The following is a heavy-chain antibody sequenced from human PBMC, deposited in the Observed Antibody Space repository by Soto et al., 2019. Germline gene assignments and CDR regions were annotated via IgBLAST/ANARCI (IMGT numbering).Heavy chain of an antibody. V-gene: IGHV3-30*18. Sequence: GGSLRLSCAASGFTFSSYGMHWVRQAPGKGLEWVAVISYDGSNKYYAESVKGRFTISRDNSKNTLYLQMNSLRAEDTAVYYCAKDLIETTDIVVVPAAIRFDYYGMDVWGQGTTVTVSS. J-gene: IGHJ6*02. D-gene: IGHD2-2*02. CDR3: AKDLIETTDIVVVPAAIRFDYYGMDV. CDR2: ISYDGSNK. CDR1: GFTFSSYG.